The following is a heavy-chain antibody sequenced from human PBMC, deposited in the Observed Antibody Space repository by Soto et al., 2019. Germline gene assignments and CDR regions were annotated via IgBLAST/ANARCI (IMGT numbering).Heavy chain of an antibody. V-gene: IGHV3-48*03. D-gene: IGHD3-10*01. CDR1: RFSFSSYD. CDR3: VREAELPGYNYYYGMDV. J-gene: IGHJ6*02. CDR2: ISKTGNTI. Sequence: EVQLVESGGGLVQPGGSLRLSCAASRFSFSSYDMHWVRQAPGKGLECISYISKTGNTIYYADSVKGRFTISRDNAKNALYLQMNSLRAGATAVYYCVREAELPGYNYYYGMDVWGQGTTVTVSS.